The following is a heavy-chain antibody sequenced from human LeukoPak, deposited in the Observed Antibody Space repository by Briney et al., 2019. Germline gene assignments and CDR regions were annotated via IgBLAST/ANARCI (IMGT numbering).Heavy chain of an antibody. D-gene: IGHD2-15*01. CDR2: ISSTGGTT. CDR1: GITFSSYG. V-gene: IGHV3-23*01. J-gene: IGHJ6*03. CDR3: AKNGDRGAYYTGGTCYPYFYYYMDV. Sequence: GGSLTLSCAASGITFSSYGMSWVRQAPGKGLEWVSSISSTGGTTYYADSVKGRFTISRDNSKNTLYLQMNSLRAEGTAIYYCAKNGDRGAYYTGGTCYPYFYYYMDVWGKGTTVTI.